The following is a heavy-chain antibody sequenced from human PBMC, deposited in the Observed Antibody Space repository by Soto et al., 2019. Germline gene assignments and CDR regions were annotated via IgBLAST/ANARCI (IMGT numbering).Heavy chain of an antibody. J-gene: IGHJ6*02. CDR1: GYIFSNYW. V-gene: IGHV5-51*01. Sequence: GESLKISCKGSGYIFSNYWIGWVRQMPGKGLEWMGIIYPGDSDTRYSPSFQGQVTISADESITTAYLQWSSLKASDTGMYYCVRPVVVADSGYYGMDVSGQGTTVTVSS. CDR3: VRPVVVADSGYYGMDV. CDR2: IYPGDSDT. D-gene: IGHD3-22*01.